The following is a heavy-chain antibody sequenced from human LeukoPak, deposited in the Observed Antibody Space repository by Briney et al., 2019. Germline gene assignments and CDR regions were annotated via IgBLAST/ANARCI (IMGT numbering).Heavy chain of an antibody. J-gene: IGHJ6*04. CDR2: IYYSGST. CDR3: ARSEPVLTGYCINGMDV. V-gene: IGHV4-59*01. CDR1: GGSISSYY. D-gene: IGHD3-9*01. Sequence: SETLSLTCTVSGGSISSYYWSWIRQPPGKGLEWIGYIYYSGSTKYNPSPKSRVTISVDTSKNQFSLKLSSVTAADTAVYYGARSEPVLTGYCINGMDVGGKGTTVTVSS.